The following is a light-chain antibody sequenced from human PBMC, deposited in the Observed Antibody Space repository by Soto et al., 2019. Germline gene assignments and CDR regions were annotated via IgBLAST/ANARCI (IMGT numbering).Light chain of an antibody. V-gene: IGKV3-11*01. CDR2: DAS. CDR1: QSVNTY. Sequence: EIGLTQSPGTLSLSPGEGATLSCRASQSVNTYLAWYQQKPGQAPRLLIYDASNRATGIPARFSGSGSGTDFTLTISSLEPEDFAVYYCQQRQNWPLTFGGGTKVEIK. J-gene: IGKJ4*01. CDR3: QQRQNWPLT.